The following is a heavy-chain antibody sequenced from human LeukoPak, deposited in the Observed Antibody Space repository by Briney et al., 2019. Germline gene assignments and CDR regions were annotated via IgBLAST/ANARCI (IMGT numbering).Heavy chain of an antibody. CDR3: ARARERLRFFDY. D-gene: IGHD5-12*01. V-gene: IGHV4-31*03. Sequence: SETLSLTCTVSGGSISSGGYYWSWIRQHPGKGLEWIGYIYYSGSTYYNPSLKRRVTISVDTSKNHFSLKLSSVTAADTAVYYCARARERLRFFDYWGQGTLVTVSS. J-gene: IGHJ4*02. CDR1: GGSISSGGYY. CDR2: IYYSGST.